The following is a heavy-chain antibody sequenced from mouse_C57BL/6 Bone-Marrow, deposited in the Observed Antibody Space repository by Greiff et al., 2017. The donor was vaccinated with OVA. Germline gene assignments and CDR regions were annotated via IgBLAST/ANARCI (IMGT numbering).Heavy chain of an antibody. D-gene: IGHD2-5*01. CDR3: ASPAYYSNYVLDAMDY. CDR1: GFTFSDYG. Sequence: EVKLVESGGGLVKPGGSLKLSCAASGFTFSDYGMHWVRQAPEKGLEWVAYISSGSSTIYYADTVKGRFTISRDNAKNTLFLQMTSLRSEDTAMYYCASPAYYSNYVLDAMDYWGQGTSVTVSS. J-gene: IGHJ4*01. CDR2: ISSGSSTI. V-gene: IGHV5-17*01.